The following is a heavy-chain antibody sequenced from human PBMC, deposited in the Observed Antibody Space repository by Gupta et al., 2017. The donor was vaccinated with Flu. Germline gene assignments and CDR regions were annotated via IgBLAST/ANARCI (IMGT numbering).Heavy chain of an antibody. CDR2: SYHTGFI. V-gene: IGHV4-39*01. Sequence: RLQESGPGLVKASETLSLTCTVSGDSIDSDRSFWGWIRQPPGRGLELIWTSYHTGFIYYNQSFKSRTVISVETSKNQFSLTLNYVTAADAAVYSCVRLLVGTTWSDAWGRGTRGTVSS. J-gene: IGHJ5*02. CDR3: VRLLVGTTWSDA. CDR1: GDSIDSDRSF. D-gene: IGHD1-14*01.